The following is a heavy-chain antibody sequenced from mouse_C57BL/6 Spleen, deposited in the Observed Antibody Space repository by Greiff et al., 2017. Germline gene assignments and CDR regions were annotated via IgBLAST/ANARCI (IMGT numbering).Heavy chain of an antibody. J-gene: IGHJ2*01. CDR2: ISYDGSN. D-gene: IGHD2-4*01. Sequence: EVQLQESGPGLVKPSQSLSLTCSVTGYSITSGYYWNWIRQFPGNKLEWMGYISYDGSNNYNPSLKNRISITRDTSKNQFFLKLNSVTTEDTATYYCARGDYDVLFDYWGQGTTLTVSS. CDR1: GYSITSGYY. CDR3: ARGDYDVLFDY. V-gene: IGHV3-6*01.